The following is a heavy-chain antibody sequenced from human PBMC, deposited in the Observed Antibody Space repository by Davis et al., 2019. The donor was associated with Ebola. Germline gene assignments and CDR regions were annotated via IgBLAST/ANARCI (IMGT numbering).Heavy chain of an antibody. CDR3: ARDWGGSYFGWFDP. J-gene: IGHJ5*02. V-gene: IGHV3-33*01. CDR1: GFTSSSYG. CDR2: IWYDGSNK. D-gene: IGHD1-26*01. Sequence: GGSLRPSCPPSGFTSSSYGMPWVRQAPGKGLEWVAVIWYDGSNKYYADSVKGRFTISRDNSKNPLYLQMNSLRAEDTAVYYWARDWGGSYFGWFDPRGQGTLVTVSS.